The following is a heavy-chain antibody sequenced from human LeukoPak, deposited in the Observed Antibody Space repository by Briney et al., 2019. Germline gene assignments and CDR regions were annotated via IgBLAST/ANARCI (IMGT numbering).Heavy chain of an antibody. D-gene: IGHD3-22*01. J-gene: IGHJ4*02. Sequence: GGSLRLSCAASGFTFTTYWMSWVRQAPGKGLEWVANINQDGSEKYFVDSVKGRFTISRDNAKNSLYLQMTSLRAEDMALYFCTKDKTYSRLSGGGFDFWGQGTLVTVSS. V-gene: IGHV3-7*03. CDR3: TKDKTYSRLSGGGFDF. CDR1: GFTFTTYW. CDR2: INQDGSEK.